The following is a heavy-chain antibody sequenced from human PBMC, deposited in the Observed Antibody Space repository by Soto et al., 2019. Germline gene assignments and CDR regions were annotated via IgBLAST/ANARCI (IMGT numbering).Heavy chain of an antibody. CDR2: MYHSGST. V-gene: IGHV4-30-2*01. J-gene: IGHJ4*02. D-gene: IGHD6-13*01. CDR1: VGSISSGGYS. Sequence: PSETLSLTCAVSVGSISSGGYSWSWIRQPPGKGLEWIGYMYHSGSTYYNPSLKSRVTISIDTSKNQFSLTLSSVTAADTAVYYCARHPAAAGRQRAFDYWGQGTLVTVSS. CDR3: ARHPAAAGRQRAFDY.